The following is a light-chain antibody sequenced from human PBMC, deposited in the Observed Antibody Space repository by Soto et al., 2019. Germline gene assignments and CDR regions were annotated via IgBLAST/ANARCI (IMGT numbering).Light chain of an antibody. CDR1: QSIGSH. CDR2: GAF. Sequence: DIQMTQFPSSLSASVGERVTITCRASQSIGSHLNWYQQRAGKAPKLLIHGAFRLHGGVPSRFSGSGSGTDFTLTISNLQPEDYATYYCRQSDSTPPDTFGQGTKLDIK. J-gene: IGKJ2*01. CDR3: RQSDSTPPDT. V-gene: IGKV1-39*01.